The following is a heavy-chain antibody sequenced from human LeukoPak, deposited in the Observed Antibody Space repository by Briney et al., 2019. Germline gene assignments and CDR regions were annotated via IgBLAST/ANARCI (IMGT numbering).Heavy chain of an antibody. J-gene: IGHJ4*02. CDR1: GFIFSDYA. D-gene: IGHD3-3*01. CDR3: AKPYYDFWSGYFA. V-gene: IGHV3-23*01. CDR2: ISGSGGST. Sequence: GGSLRLSCAASGFIFSDYAMSWVRQAPGKGLEWVSAISGSGGSTYYADSVKGRFTISRDNSKNTLYLQMNSLRAEDTAVYYCAKPYYDFWSGYFAWGQGTLVTVSS.